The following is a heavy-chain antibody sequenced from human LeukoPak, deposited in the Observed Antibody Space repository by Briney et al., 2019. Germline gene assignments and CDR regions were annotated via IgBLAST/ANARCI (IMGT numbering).Heavy chain of an antibody. Sequence: PGGSLRLSCAASGFTFSSYGMTWVRQAPGKGLEWVSYISSSSSTIYYADSVKGRFTISRDNAKNSLYLQMNSLRAEDTAVYYCARVGEQQLDFAFYYYYMDVWGKGTTVTVSS. D-gene: IGHD6-13*01. CDR1: GFTFSSYG. V-gene: IGHV3-48*01. J-gene: IGHJ6*03. CDR3: ARVGEQQLDFAFYYYYMDV. CDR2: ISSSSSTI.